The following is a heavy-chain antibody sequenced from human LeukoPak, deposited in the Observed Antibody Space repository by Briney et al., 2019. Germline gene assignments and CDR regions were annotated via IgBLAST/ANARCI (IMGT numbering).Heavy chain of an antibody. Sequence: ASVKVSCKTSGYTFNNYGISWVRQAPGQGLEWMGWISTYNGNTNYAQKLQGRVTMTTDTATTTAYMELRSLRCDDKALYYCARDPPYYYDSIGYYKSFDYWGQGTLVTVSS. CDR2: ISTYNGNT. J-gene: IGHJ4*02. CDR1: GYTFNNYG. CDR3: ARDPPYYYDSIGYYKSFDY. D-gene: IGHD3-22*01. V-gene: IGHV1-18*01.